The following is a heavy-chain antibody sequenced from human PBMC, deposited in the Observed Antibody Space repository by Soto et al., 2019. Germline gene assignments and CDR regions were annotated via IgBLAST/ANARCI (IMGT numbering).Heavy chain of an antibody. Sequence: PGGSLRLSCAASGFTFSSYAMSWVRQAPGKGLEWVSAISGSGGSTYYADSVKGRFTISRDNSKNTLYLQMNSLRAEDTAVYYCAKDFGDCSGGSCYSVAGTFDYWGQGTLVTVSS. D-gene: IGHD2-15*01. CDR1: GFTFSSYA. CDR2: ISGSGGST. J-gene: IGHJ4*02. CDR3: AKDFGDCSGGSCYSVAGTFDY. V-gene: IGHV3-23*01.